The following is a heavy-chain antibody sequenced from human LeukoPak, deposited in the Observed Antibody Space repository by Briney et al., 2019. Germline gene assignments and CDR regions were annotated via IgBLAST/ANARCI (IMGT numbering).Heavy chain of an antibody. V-gene: IGHV3-48*01. D-gene: IGHD3-22*01. CDR2: ISNSGSTI. CDR3: ARRDCDSIKCRGSNWFDP. Sequence: GGSLRLSCAASGFTFSGYSMSWVRQAPGKGLEWVSYISNSGSTIYYADSVKGRFTISRDNAKNSLYLQMNSLRAEDTAVYYCARRDCDSIKCRGSNWFDPWGQGTLVSVSS. J-gene: IGHJ5*02. CDR1: GFTFSGYS.